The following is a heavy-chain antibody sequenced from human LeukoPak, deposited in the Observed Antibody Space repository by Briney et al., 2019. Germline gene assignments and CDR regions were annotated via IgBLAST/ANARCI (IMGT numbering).Heavy chain of an antibody. D-gene: IGHD3-22*01. CDR3: ARELKYYYDSSGYYDY. CDR2: IIPIFGTA. J-gene: IGHJ4*02. V-gene: IGHV1-69*05. Sequence: ASVKVSCKASGGTFSSYAISWVRQAPGRGLEWMGRIIPIFGTANYAQKFQGRVTITTDESTSTAYMELSSLRSEDTAVYYCARELKYYYDSSGYYDYWGQGTLVTVSS. CDR1: GGTFSSYA.